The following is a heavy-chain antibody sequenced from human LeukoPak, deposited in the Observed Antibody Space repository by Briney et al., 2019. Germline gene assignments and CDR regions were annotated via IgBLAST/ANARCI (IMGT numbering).Heavy chain of an antibody. D-gene: IGHD3-22*01. CDR1: GFTFSSYG. CDR3: AKLLSYYYDSSGYSVDY. CDR2: IWYDGSNK. V-gene: IGHV3-33*06. J-gene: IGHJ4*02. Sequence: GGSLRLSCAASGFTFSSYGMHWVRQAPGKGLEWVAVIWYDGSNKYYADSVKGRFTISRDNSKNTLYLQMNSLRAEDTAVYYCAKLLSYYYDSSGYSVDYWGQGTLVTVSS.